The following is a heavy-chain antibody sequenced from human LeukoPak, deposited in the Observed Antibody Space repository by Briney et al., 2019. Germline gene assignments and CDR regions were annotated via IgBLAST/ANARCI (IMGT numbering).Heavy chain of an antibody. CDR2: ISGSGGST. CDR3: AKSGGSSGWLY. CDR1: GFTFSSYA. V-gene: IGHV3-23*01. Sequence: GGSLRLSCAAYGFTFSSYAMSLVRQAPGKGLEWVSAISGSGGSTYYADSVKGRFTISRDDSKNTLYLQMHSLRAEDTAVYYCAKSGGSSGWLYWGQGTLVTVSS. J-gene: IGHJ4*02. D-gene: IGHD6-19*01.